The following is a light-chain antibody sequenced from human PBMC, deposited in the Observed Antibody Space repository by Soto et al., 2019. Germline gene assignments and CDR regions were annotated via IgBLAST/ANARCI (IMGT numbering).Light chain of an antibody. CDR1: SSDIGTYNL. Sequence: QSVLTQPASVSGSPGQSITISCTGTSSDIGTYNLVSWYQHYPGKAPKLMIYEGIKRPSAVSNRFSGSKSGNTAFLTITRLQAEDEADYYCCSYAGSSTYVFGTGTKVTVL. CDR3: CSYAGSSTYV. J-gene: IGLJ1*01. CDR2: EGI. V-gene: IGLV2-23*01.